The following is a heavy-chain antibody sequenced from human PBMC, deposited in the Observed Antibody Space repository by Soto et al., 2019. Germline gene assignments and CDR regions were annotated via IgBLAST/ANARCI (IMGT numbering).Heavy chain of an antibody. CDR2: LYHTGNT. J-gene: IGHJ4*02. CDR3: ARAVSSSSPPSDY. D-gene: IGHD6-6*01. CDR1: GGSISSGGYS. V-gene: IGHV4-30-2*01. Sequence: PSETLSLTCAVSGGSISSGGYSWSWIRQPPGKGLEWIGYLYHTGNTYYNPSLESRVTISVDRSKNQFSLKLSSVTAADTAVYYCARAVSSSSPPSDYWGQGTLVTVSS.